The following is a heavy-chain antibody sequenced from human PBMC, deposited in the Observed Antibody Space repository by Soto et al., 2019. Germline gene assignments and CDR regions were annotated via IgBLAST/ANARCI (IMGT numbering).Heavy chain of an antibody. J-gene: IGHJ4*02. Sequence: SVKVSCKASGGTFSSYAISWVRQAPGQGLEWMGGIIPIFGTANYAQKFQGRVTITADKSTSTAYMELSSLRSEDTAVYYCASAYGSGSLPDYWGQGTLVTVYS. V-gene: IGHV1-69*06. CDR3: ASAYGSGSLPDY. D-gene: IGHD3-10*01. CDR2: IIPIFGTA. CDR1: GGTFSSYA.